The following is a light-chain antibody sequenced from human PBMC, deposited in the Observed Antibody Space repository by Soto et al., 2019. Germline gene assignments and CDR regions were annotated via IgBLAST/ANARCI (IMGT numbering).Light chain of an antibody. Sequence: EIVLTQSPATLSLSPGERATLSCGASQSVSSYLAWYQQKPGQSPRLLIYAASNRAPGIPARFSGSGSGTDFTLTISSLEPEDFAVYYCQHRSDWPWTFGQGTKVEIK. CDR3: QHRSDWPWT. CDR1: QSVSSY. V-gene: IGKV3-11*01. J-gene: IGKJ1*01. CDR2: AAS.